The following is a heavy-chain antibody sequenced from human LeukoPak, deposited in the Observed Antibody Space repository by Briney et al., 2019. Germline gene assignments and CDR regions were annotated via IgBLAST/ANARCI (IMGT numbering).Heavy chain of an antibody. CDR1: GGSFSGYY. J-gene: IGHJ5*02. CDR2: INHSGST. CDR3: ARHTVLLWFGELLTRGFDP. Sequence: SETLSLTCAVYGGSFSGYYWSWIRQPPGKGLEWIGEINHSGSTNYNPSLKSRVTLSVDTSKTQFSLKLSSVTAADTAVYYCARHTVLLWFGELLTRGFDPWGQGTLVTVSS. D-gene: IGHD3-10*01. V-gene: IGHV4-34*01.